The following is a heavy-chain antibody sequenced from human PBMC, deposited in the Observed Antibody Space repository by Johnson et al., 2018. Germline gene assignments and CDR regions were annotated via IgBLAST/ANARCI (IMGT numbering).Heavy chain of an antibody. CDR3: ARHAGGIVATIPVDNAFDI. Sequence: QVQLVQSGGGVVEPGRSLSLSCAASGFTFSSYGMHWVRQVPGKGLAWVAVISYDGSNKYYADSVKGRFTISRDNSMNTQYLQMNSLRAEDTPVYYCARHAGGIVATIPVDNAFDIWGQGTMVTVSS. CDR2: ISYDGSNK. CDR1: GFTFSSYG. V-gene: IGHV3-30*03. D-gene: IGHD5-12*01. J-gene: IGHJ3*02.